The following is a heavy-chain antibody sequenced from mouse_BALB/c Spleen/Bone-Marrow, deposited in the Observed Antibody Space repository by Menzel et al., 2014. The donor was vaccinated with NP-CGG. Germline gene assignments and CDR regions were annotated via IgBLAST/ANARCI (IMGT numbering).Heavy chain of an antibody. D-gene: IGHD4-1*01. CDR1: GFTFSTFG. Sequence: DVKLVESGGGLVQPGGSRKLSCAASGFTFSTFGMHWVRQAPEKGLEWVAYISSGSTAIFYADTLKGRLTIPRDNPENTLCLQMTSLRSEDTAMYYCARGGNWDDFDVWGAGTTVTVSS. J-gene: IGHJ1*01. CDR2: ISSGSTAI. CDR3: ARGGNWDDFDV. V-gene: IGHV5-17*02.